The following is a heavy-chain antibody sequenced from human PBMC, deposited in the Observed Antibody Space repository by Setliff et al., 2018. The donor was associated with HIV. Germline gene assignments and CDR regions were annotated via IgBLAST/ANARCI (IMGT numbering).Heavy chain of an antibody. Sequence: SLRLSCTASGFTFGDYAMSWVRQAPGKGLEWVGFIRSKAYGGTTEYAASVKGRFTISRDDSKSIAYLQMNSLKTEDTAVYYCTRVGLDYYDSSGYYVLDYWGQGTLVTVSS. CDR3: TRVGLDYYDSSGYYVLDY. CDR2: IRSKAYGGTT. J-gene: IGHJ4*02. V-gene: IGHV3-49*04. CDR1: GFTFGDYA. D-gene: IGHD3-22*01.